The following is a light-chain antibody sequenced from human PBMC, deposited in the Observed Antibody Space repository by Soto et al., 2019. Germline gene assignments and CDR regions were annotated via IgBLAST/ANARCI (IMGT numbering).Light chain of an antibody. J-gene: IGKJ5*01. V-gene: IGKV1-39*01. CDR2: AAS. Sequence: DIQMTQSPSSLSASVGDSVTITCRASQKINNFLNWYQQKPGKAPKLLIFAASTLQSGVPSRFSGSGSRTDFTLTITSLQPEDIGTYYCQQTDTLPSTFGQGTRLENK. CDR3: QQTDTLPST. CDR1: QKINNF.